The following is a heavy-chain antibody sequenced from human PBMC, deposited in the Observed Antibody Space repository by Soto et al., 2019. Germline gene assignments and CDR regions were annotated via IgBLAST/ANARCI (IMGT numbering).Heavy chain of an antibody. D-gene: IGHD3-9*01. J-gene: IGHJ5*02. Sequence: SETLSLTCDVHGDSLSGYAWSWIRQPPGKGLEWIGEITFRGVTNYHPSLKSRLSMSVDASKNRISLNVSSVTAADTALYFCARKLEASIRHVEWFSYKWFDPWGPGTLVTVSS. CDR3: ARKLEASIRHVEWFSYKWFDP. V-gene: IGHV4-34*01. CDR1: GDSLSGYA. CDR2: ITFRGVT.